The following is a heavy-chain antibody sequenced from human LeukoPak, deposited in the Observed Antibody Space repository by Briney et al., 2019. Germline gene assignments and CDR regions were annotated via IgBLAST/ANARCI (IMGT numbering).Heavy chain of an antibody. Sequence: PSETLSLTCTVSGVSISSGGYYWSWIRQHPGKGLEWIGYIDYSGSTNYNPSLKSRVTISVDTSKNQFSLKLSSVTAADTAVYYCARGFGYSYGYSFDYWGQGTLVTVSS. CDR3: ARGFGYSYGYSFDY. D-gene: IGHD5-18*01. J-gene: IGHJ4*02. CDR1: GVSISSGGYY. CDR2: IDYSGST. V-gene: IGHV4-61*08.